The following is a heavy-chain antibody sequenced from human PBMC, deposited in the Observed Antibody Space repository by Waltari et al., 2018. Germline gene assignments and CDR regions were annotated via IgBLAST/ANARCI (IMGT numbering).Heavy chain of an antibody. Sequence: QVQLVQSGSELKKPGASVKVSCKASGYTFTSYAMNWVRQAPGQGLEWMGWINTITGNHKYAQGCTGRFVFSLDTSVSTAYLQISSLKAEDTAVYYCARGAELRYSSSWYTPSAYWGQGTLVTVSS. CDR2: INTITGNH. V-gene: IGHV7-4-1*02. J-gene: IGHJ4*02. CDR1: GYTFTSYA. CDR3: ARGAELRYSSSWYTPSAY. D-gene: IGHD6-13*01.